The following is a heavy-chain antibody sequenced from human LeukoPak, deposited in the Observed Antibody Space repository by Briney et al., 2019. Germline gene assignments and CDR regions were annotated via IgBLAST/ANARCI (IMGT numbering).Heavy chain of an antibody. CDR3: ARGAFAWIQGSYGLNV. D-gene: IGHD5-18*01. CDR2: MNPNSGNT. CDR1: GYTFTSYD. V-gene: IGHV1-8*01. Sequence: ASVKVSCKASGYTFTSYDINWVRQATGQGLEWMGWMNPNSGNTGYAQKFQGRVTMTRNTSISTAYMELSSLRSEDTAVYYCARGAFAWIQGSYGLNVWGQGTTVTVSS. J-gene: IGHJ6*02.